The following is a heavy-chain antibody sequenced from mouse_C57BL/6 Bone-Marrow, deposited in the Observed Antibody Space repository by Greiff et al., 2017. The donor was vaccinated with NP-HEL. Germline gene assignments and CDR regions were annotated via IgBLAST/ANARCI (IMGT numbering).Heavy chain of an antibody. V-gene: IGHV1-64*01. J-gene: IGHJ2*01. CDR1: GYTFTSYW. Sequence: QVQLQQPGAELVKPGASVKLSCKASGYTFTSYWMHWVKQRPGQGLEWIGMIHPNSGSTNYNEKFKSKATLTVDQSSSTAYMQLSSLTSEDSAVYYCARRYYGSPYYFDYWGQGTTLTVSS. CDR3: ARRYYGSPYYFDY. CDR2: IHPNSGST. D-gene: IGHD1-1*01.